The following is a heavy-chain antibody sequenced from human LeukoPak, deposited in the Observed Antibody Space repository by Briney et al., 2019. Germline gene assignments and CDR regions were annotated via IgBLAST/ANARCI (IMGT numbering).Heavy chain of an antibody. CDR3: TRGRLNAAGWYFDL. D-gene: IGHD3-16*01. Sequence: GGSLRLSCAASGFTITDNYMTWVRQAPTEGLQWVSGILAGGVPSYAASVKDRFIISKDNSKNTLYLQMNNLRADDTAVYYCTRGRLNAAGWYFDLWGRGALVTVSS. J-gene: IGHJ2*01. CDR2: ILAGGVP. V-gene: IGHV3-53*01. CDR1: GFTITDNY.